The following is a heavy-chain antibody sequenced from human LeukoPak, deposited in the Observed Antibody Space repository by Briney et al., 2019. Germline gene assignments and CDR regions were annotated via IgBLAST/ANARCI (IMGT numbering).Heavy chain of an antibody. J-gene: IGHJ4*02. CDR2: INPNSGGT. CDR3: ARTLLGQRRIVVVPAAPWFGY. Sequence: ASVKVSCKASGYTFTGYYMHWVRQAPGQGLEWMGWINPNSGGTNYAQKFQGRVTMTRDTSISTAYMELSRLRSDDTAVYYCARTLLGQRRIVVVPAAPWFGYWGQGTLVTVSS. CDR1: GYTFTGYY. D-gene: IGHD2-2*01. V-gene: IGHV1-2*02.